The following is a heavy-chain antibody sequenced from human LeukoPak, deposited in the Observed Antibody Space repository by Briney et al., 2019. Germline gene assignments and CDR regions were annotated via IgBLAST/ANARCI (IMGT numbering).Heavy chain of an antibody. CDR2: IRSKAYGGTT. J-gene: IGHJ3*02. D-gene: IGHD2-8*01. CDR3: TRSYCTNGVCSDAFDI. V-gene: IGHV3-49*03. Sequence: GGSLRLSCTASGFTFGDYAMSWFRQAPGRGLEWVGFIRSKAYGGTTEYAASVKGRFTISRDDSKSIAYLQMNSLKTEDTAVYYCTRSYCTNGVCSDAFDIWGQGTMVTVSS. CDR1: GFTFGDYA.